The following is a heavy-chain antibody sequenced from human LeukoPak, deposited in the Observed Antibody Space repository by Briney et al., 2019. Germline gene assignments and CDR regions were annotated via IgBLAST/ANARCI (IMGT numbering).Heavy chain of an antibody. CDR1: GFTFSSYA. Sequence: GXSLRLSCAASGFTFSSYAMSWVRQAPGKGLEWVSGISGSGGSTYYADSVKGRFTISRDNSKNTLYLQMNSLRAEDTAVYYCANSLYSSSSADYWGQGTLVTVSS. CDR3: ANSLYSSSSADY. J-gene: IGHJ4*02. D-gene: IGHD6-6*01. CDR2: ISGSGGST. V-gene: IGHV3-23*01.